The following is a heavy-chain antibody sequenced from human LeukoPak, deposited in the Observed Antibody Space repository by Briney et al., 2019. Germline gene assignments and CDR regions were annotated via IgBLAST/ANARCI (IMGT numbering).Heavy chain of an antibody. CDR1: GGSFSGYY. D-gene: IGHD5-18*01. J-gene: IGHJ4*02. Sequence: SETLSLTCAVYGGSFSGYYWSWIRQPPGKGLEWIGEINHSGSTNYNPSLKSRVAISVHTSKNQVSLKLSSVADADTAVYYCARATRGYSYGYLGYWGQGTLVTVSS. V-gene: IGHV4-34*01. CDR3: ARATRGYSYGYLGY. CDR2: INHSGST.